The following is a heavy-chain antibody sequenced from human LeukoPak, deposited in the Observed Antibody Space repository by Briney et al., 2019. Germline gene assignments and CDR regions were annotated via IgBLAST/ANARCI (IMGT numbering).Heavy chain of an antibody. CDR1: DASITSSGDY. CDR3: ARRNTGYDSLGPN. V-gene: IGHV4-39*01. D-gene: IGHD5-12*01. Sequence: SDTLSLTCSVSDASITSSGDYWVWIRQPLGKGLEWIASVYFTGSTYYNPSLKSRVTIPAHTSRNQFSLKLTSVTAADTAVYYCARRNTGYDSLGPNWGPGTLVTVSS. CDR2: VYFTGST. J-gene: IGHJ4*02.